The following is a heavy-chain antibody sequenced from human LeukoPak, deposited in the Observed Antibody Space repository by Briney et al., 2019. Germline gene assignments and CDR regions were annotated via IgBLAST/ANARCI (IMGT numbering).Heavy chain of an antibody. J-gene: IGHJ6*04. CDR3: ARVHCSGGSCYSLDCYYYYGMDV. CDR2: IYYSGST. D-gene: IGHD2-15*01. V-gene: IGHV4-59*01. CDR1: GGSISSYY. Sequence: SETLSLTCTVSGGSISSYYWSWLRQPPGKGLEWIGYIYYSGSTNYNPSLKSRVTISVDTSKNQFSLKLSSVTAADTAVYYCARVHCSGGSCYSLDCYYYYGMDVWGKGTTVTVSS.